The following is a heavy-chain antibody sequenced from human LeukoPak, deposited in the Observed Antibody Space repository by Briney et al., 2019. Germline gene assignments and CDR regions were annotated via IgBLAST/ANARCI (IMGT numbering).Heavy chain of an antibody. CDR1: GFTFDDYA. D-gene: IGHD3-10*02. Sequence: PGGSLRLSCAASGFTFDDYAMHWVRQAPGKGLEWVSAISGSGGSTYYADSVKGRFTISRDNSKNTLYLQMDSLRAEDTAVYYCARGDNIPCYYWGQGTLVTVSS. V-gene: IGHV3-23*01. J-gene: IGHJ4*02. CDR3: ARGDNIPCYY. CDR2: ISGSGGST.